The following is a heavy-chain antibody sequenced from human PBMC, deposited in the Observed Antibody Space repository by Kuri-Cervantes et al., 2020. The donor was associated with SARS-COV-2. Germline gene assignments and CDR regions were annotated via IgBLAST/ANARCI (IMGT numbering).Heavy chain of an antibody. D-gene: IGHD5-12*01. CDR2: ISWNSGNI. Sequence: SLKISCAASGFPFDDYVMHWVRQAPGKGLEWVSGISWNSGNIGYADSVKGRFTISRDNAKNSLYLQMNSLRAEDMALHYCAKLVATNDVFDIWGQGTMVTVSS. CDR1: GFPFDDYV. J-gene: IGHJ3*02. V-gene: IGHV3-9*03. CDR3: AKLVATNDVFDI.